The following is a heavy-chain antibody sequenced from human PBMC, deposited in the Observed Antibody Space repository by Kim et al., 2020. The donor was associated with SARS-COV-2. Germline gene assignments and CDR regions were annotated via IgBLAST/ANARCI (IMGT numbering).Heavy chain of an antibody. V-gene: IGHV4-39*01. Sequence: SETLSLTCTVSGASVSSSTYYWGWVRQPPGKGLEWIGNIYYDGNTYYSPSLKSRVTIFIDSSKNQFSLRLDSVTAADTATYHCARHLGRKGYAFDIWGQGTIV. CDR1: GASVSSSTYY. J-gene: IGHJ3*02. CDR2: IYYDGNT. D-gene: IGHD3-16*01. CDR3: ARHLGRKGYAFDI.